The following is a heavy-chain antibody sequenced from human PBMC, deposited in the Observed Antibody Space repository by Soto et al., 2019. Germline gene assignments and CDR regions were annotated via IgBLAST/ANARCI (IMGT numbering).Heavy chain of an antibody. Sequence: PGGSLRLSCAASGFTFSSYAMSWVRQAPGKGLEWVSGISTSGDSTYYADSVKGRFTISRDNSKDTLYLQMNSLRAGDTAVYYCAITPRYCSSTSCYADGGQETLVTVSS. V-gene: IGHV3-23*01. D-gene: IGHD2-2*01. CDR1: GFTFSSYA. J-gene: IGHJ4*02. CDR3: AITPRYCSSTSCYAD. CDR2: ISTSGDST.